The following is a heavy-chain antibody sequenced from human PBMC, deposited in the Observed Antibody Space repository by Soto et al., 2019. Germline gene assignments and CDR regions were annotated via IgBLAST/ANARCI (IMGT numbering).Heavy chain of an antibody. J-gene: IGHJ6*02. CDR1: GGSISSGGYY. CDR2: IYHSGTT. V-gene: IGHV4-31*03. Sequence: TLSLTCTVSGGSISSGGYYWSWIRQHPGKGLEWIGYIYHSGTTYYNPSLKSRVTISVDTSKNQFSLKLNSVTAADTAVYYCARDLWGYCGTDCYPLDVWGQGTTVTVSS. CDR3: ARDLWGYCGTDCYPLDV. D-gene: IGHD2-21*02.